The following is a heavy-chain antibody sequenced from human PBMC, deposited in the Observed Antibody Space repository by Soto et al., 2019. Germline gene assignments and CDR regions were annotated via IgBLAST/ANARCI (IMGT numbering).Heavy chain of an antibody. CDR3: VRVTPPLEEQWLDY. D-gene: IGHD6-19*01. J-gene: IGHJ4*02. V-gene: IGHV3-48*03. CDR1: GFTFSSYE. CDR2: ISSSGSTK. Sequence: GGSLRLSCAAYGFTFSSYEMNWVRQAPGKGLEWVSYISSSGSTKYYADSMKRRSTIARDTSKNSRQLQMNSLRAEDTAVYYCVRVTPPLEEQWLDYWGQGTLVTVSS.